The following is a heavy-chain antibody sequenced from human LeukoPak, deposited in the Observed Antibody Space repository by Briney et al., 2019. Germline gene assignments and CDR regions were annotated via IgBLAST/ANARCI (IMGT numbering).Heavy chain of an antibody. Sequence: ASVNVSFTASGYTFTSYGISWVRQAPGQGLEWMGMIYPRDGSTSYAQKFQGRVTVTRDTSTSTVHMELSGLRSEDTAVYYCARDQEAFDYWGQGTLVTVSS. V-gene: IGHV1-46*01. CDR2: IYPRDGST. J-gene: IGHJ4*02. CDR3: ARDQEAFDY. CDR1: GYTFTSYG.